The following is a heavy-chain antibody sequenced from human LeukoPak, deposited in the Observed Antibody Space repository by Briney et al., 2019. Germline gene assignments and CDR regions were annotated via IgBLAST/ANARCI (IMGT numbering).Heavy chain of an antibody. V-gene: IGHV4-31*03. D-gene: IGHD3-22*01. Sequence: SETLSLTCTVSGGSISSGGYSWSWIRQHPGKGLEWIGYIYYSGSTYYNPSLKSRVTISVDTSKNQFSLKLSSVTAADTAVYYCARHRTDENYDSSGYSHFDYWGQGTLVTVSS. CDR2: IYYSGST. CDR3: ARHRTDENYDSSGYSHFDY. CDR1: GGSISSGGYS. J-gene: IGHJ4*02.